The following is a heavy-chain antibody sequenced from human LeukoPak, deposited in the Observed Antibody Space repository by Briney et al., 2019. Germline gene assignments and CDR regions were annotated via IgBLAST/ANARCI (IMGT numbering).Heavy chain of an antibody. CDR1: GFTFSSYW. CDR3: ARVLRSSGWYGIDY. Sequence: PGGSLRLSCAASGFTFSSYWMSWVRQAPGKGLEWVANIKQDGSEKYYVDSVKGRFTISRDNAKNSLYLQMNSLRAEDTAVYYCARVLRSSGWYGIDYWGQGTLVTVSS. D-gene: IGHD6-19*01. CDR2: IKQDGSEK. V-gene: IGHV3-7*01. J-gene: IGHJ4*02.